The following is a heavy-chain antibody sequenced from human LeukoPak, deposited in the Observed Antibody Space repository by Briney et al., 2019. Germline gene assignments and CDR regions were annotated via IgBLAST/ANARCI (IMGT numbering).Heavy chain of an antibody. CDR1: GYTFTSYG. CDR3: ARDNGGWFWVDY. Sequence: ASVKVSYKASGYTFTSYGISWVRQAPRQGLEWMGWISAYNGNTNYAQKLQGRVTMTTDTSTSTAYMELRSLRSDDTAVYYCARDNGGWFWVDYWGQGTLVTVSS. V-gene: IGHV1-18*01. J-gene: IGHJ4*02. D-gene: IGHD6-19*01. CDR2: ISAYNGNT.